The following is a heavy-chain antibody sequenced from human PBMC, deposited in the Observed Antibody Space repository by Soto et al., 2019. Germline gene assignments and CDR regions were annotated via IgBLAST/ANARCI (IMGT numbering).Heavy chain of an antibody. CDR1: GFTFSTYG. CDR3: AKGQHCSTTSCYFYHYGMDV. V-gene: IGHV3-30*18. Sequence: QVPLVESGGGVVQPGRSLRLSCVASGFTFSTYGMHWVRQAPGKGLEWVAVISYDGINKYYADSVKGRLTISRDNSXXKXYXXMNSLRGEDTAVYYCAKGQHCSTTSCYFYHYGMDVWGQGTTVAVSS. J-gene: IGHJ6*02. CDR2: ISYDGINK. D-gene: IGHD2-2*01.